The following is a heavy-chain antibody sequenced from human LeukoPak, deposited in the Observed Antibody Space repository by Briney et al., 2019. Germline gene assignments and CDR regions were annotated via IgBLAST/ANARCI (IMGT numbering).Heavy chain of an antibody. Sequence: PGRSLRLSCAASGFTFITYWMHWVRQAPGKGLEWVARINSDGSRTFYADSVKGRFTISSANARNTPYLQMNRLRAEDTGVYYCARDRNTGSSYENLFECWGRGTLVTVS. V-gene: IGHV3-74*01. CDR2: INSDGSRT. J-gene: IGHJ4*02. D-gene: IGHD1-26*01. CDR3: ARDRNTGSSYENLFEC. CDR1: GFTFITYW.